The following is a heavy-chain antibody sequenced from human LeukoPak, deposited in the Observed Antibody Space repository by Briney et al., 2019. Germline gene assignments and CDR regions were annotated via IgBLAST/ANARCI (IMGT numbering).Heavy chain of an antibody. CDR2: IYSGGST. CDR1: GFTVSSNY. Sequence: PGGSLRLSCAASGFTVSSNYMSWVRQAPGNGLEGVAVIYSGGSTYYADSVKGRFTISRDNSKNTLYLQMNSLRAEDTAVYYCARDLPDYYGSGSYFGYWGQGTLVTVSS. J-gene: IGHJ4*02. V-gene: IGHV3-66*01. CDR3: ARDLPDYYGSGSYFGY. D-gene: IGHD3-10*01.